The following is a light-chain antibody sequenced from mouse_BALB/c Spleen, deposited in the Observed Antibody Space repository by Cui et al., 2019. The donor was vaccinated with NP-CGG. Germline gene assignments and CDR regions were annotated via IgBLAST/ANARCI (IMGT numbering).Light chain of an antibody. Sequence: VVTQESALTTSPGETVTLTCRSSTGAVTTSNYANWVQEKPDHLFTGLIGGTNNRAPGIPARFSGSLIGDKAALTVTGAQTEDEAIYFCALWYSNHWVFGGGTKLTVL. CDR1: TGAVTTSNY. J-gene: IGLJ1*01. CDR2: GTN. V-gene: IGLV1*01. CDR3: ALWYSNHWV.